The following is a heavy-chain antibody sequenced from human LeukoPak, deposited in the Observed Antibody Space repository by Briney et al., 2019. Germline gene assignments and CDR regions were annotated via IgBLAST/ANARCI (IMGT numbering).Heavy chain of an antibody. D-gene: IGHD4-17*01. CDR3: ARFDDYGLY. J-gene: IGHJ4*02. CDR2: ISSNGGST. Sequence: GRSLRLSCAASGFTFSSYAMHWVRQAPGKGLEYVSAISSNGGSTYYANSVKGRFTISRDNSKNTLYLQMGSLRAEDMAVYYCARFDDYGLYWGQGTLVTVSS. V-gene: IGHV3-64*01. CDR1: GFTFSSYA.